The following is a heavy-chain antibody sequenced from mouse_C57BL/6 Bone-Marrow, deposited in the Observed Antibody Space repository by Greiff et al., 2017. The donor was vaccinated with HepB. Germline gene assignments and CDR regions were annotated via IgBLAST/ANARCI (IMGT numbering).Heavy chain of an antibody. D-gene: IGHD2-3*01. Sequence: QVQLKQSGAELVRPGASVTLSCKASGYTFTDYEMHWVKQTPVHGLEWIGAIDPETGGTAYNQKFKGQAILTADKSSSTAYTALRSLTSEDSAVYYCTRSDDGYYRYWFAYWGQGTLVTVSA. V-gene: IGHV1-15*01. CDR1: GYTFTDYE. CDR3: TRSDDGYYRYWFAY. J-gene: IGHJ3*01. CDR2: IDPETGGT.